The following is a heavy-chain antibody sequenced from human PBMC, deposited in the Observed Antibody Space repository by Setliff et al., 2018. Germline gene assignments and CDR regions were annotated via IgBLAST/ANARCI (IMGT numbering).Heavy chain of an antibody. Sequence: ASVKVSCKASGYTFTDFGINWVRQAPGQGLEWVGWLSPYNGNTYSAQKFQGRVTLTTDTSTTTAYMELRGLTSGDTAIYYCARLVRYCSTTTCQRASGDEYLGQGTLVTVSS. CDR3: ARLVRYCSTTTCQRASGDEY. CDR1: GYTFTDFG. J-gene: IGHJ4*02. CDR2: LSPYNGNT. V-gene: IGHV1-18*01. D-gene: IGHD2-8*01.